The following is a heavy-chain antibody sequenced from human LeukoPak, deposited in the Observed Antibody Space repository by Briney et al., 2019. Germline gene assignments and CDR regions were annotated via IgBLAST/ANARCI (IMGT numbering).Heavy chain of an antibody. D-gene: IGHD2-2*01. V-gene: IGHV1-69*05. Sequence: SVKVSCKXSGGTFSSYAISWVRQAPGQGLEWMGRIIPIFGTANYAQKFQGRVTITTDESTSTAYMELSSLRSEDTAVYYCARDTFFSCSSTSCSDYWGQGTLVTVSS. CDR1: GGTFSSYA. CDR2: IIPIFGTA. CDR3: ARDTFFSCSSTSCSDY. J-gene: IGHJ4*02.